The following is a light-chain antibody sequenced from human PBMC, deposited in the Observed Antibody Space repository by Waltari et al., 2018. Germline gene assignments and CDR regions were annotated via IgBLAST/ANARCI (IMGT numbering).Light chain of an antibody. J-gene: IGLJ1*01. CDR3: HVWHPHVDPGV. CDR1: NIGTYS. CDR2: YDR. V-gene: IGLV3-21*04. Sequence: SYVVTQPPSVSVAPGETATITSGGDNIGTYSVPWYPQKAGQAPVLVIFYDRARPSGIPDRFSGSNSGNTATLTISRVEAGDEARYYCHVWHPHVDPGVFGTGTEVTVL.